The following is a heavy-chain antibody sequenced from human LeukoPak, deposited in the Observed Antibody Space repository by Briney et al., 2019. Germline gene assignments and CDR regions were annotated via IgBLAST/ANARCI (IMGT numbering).Heavy chain of an antibody. J-gene: IGHJ6*02. D-gene: IGHD1-26*01. V-gene: IGHV4-31*03. CDR2: IYYSGTT. CDR1: GGSISSGGYY. Sequence: PSQTLSLTCTVSGGSISSGGYYWSWIRQHPGKGLEWIGYIYYSGTTYYNPSLKSRVTISVDTSKNQFSLKLSSVTAADTAVYYCARDPIGYGMDVWGQGTTVTVSS. CDR3: ARDPIGYGMDV.